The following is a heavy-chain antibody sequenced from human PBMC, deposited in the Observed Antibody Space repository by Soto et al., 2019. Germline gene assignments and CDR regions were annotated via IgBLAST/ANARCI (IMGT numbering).Heavy chain of an antibody. CDR2: IYYSGST. CDR3: ARMYCSGGSCYYNWFDP. CDR1: GGSISSGDYY. J-gene: IGHJ5*02. D-gene: IGHD2-15*01. Sequence: PSETLSLTCTVSGGSISSGDYYWSWIRQPPGKGLEWIGYIYYSGSTYYNPSLKSRVTISVDTSKNQFSLKLSSVTAADTAVYYCARMYCSGGSCYYNWFDPWGQGTLVTVSS. V-gene: IGHV4-30-4*01.